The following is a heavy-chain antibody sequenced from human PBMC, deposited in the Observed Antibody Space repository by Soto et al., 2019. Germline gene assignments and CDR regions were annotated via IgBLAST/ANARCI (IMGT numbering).Heavy chain of an antibody. CDR3: AKDQMGRGWRTLDS. Sequence: VQMVESGGGVVQPGTSPRLSCVVTGLTFSGYGMHWVRQAPGKGLEWVADITYDGSSTYYADAVKGRFTVSRDNSKNILYLQMTSLRGDDTAMYYCAKDQMGRGWRTLDSWGQGTLVIVSS. CDR1: GLTFSGYG. J-gene: IGHJ4*02. CDR2: ITYDGSST. V-gene: IGHV3-30*18. D-gene: IGHD3-10*01.